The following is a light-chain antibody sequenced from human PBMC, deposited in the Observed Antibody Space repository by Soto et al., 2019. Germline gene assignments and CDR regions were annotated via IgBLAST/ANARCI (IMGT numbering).Light chain of an antibody. CDR2: DAS. CDR1: QSVSSN. J-gene: IGKJ4*01. V-gene: IGKV3-15*01. CDR3: QQYNNWPPLT. Sequence: EIVMTQSPATLSMSPGERATLSCRASQSVSSNLAGYQQKPGQAPSLLIYDASTRATGVPVRFSGSGSGTEFTLTISSLQSEDFAVYYCQQYNNWPPLTFGGGTKVEI.